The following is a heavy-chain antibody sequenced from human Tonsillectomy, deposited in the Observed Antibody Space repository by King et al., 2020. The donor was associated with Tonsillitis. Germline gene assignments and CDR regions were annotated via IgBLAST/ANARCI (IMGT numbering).Heavy chain of an antibody. Sequence: VQLVESGGGVVQPGRSLRLSCAASGFTFSRYTMHWVRQGPAPRLEPVAVISYDGSNKYYADSAKGRFTISRDNSKNTQYLQLNSLRGEDTAGYYCARDPGGNFDYWGQGILVTVSS. D-gene: IGHD2-15*01. CDR3: ARDPGGNFDY. V-gene: IGHV3-30*04. CDR2: ISYDGSNK. J-gene: IGHJ4*02. CDR1: GFTFSRYT.